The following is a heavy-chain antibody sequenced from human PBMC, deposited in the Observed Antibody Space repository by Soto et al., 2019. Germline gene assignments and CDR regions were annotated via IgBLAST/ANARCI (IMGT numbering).Heavy chain of an antibody. CDR2: ISWDGGST. Sequence: GGSLRLSCAASGFTFDDYAMHWVRQAPGKGLEWVSLISWDGGSTYYADSVKGRFTISRDNSKNSLYLQMNSLRAEDTALYYCAKDMRLLAARDYYYYGMDVWGQGTTVTVSS. CDR3: AKDMRLLAARDYYYYGMDV. CDR1: GFTFDDYA. D-gene: IGHD6-6*01. J-gene: IGHJ6*02. V-gene: IGHV3-43D*03.